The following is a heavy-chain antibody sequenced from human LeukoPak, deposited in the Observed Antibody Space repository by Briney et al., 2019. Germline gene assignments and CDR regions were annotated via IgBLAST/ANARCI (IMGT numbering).Heavy chain of an antibody. CDR2: MNPNSGNT. D-gene: IGHD6-19*01. Sequence: ASVKVSCKASGYTFTSYDTNWVRQATGQGLGWMGWMNPNSGNTGYAQKFQGRVTMTRNTSISTAYMELSSLRSEDTAVYYCARRPSSLYSSGWYVAYNWFDPWGQGTLVTVSS. V-gene: IGHV1-8*01. J-gene: IGHJ5*02. CDR1: GYTFTSYD. CDR3: ARRPSSLYSSGWYVAYNWFDP.